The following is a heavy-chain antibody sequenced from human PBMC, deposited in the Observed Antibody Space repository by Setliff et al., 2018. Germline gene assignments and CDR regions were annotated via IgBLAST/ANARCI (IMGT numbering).Heavy chain of an antibody. J-gene: IGHJ3*02. D-gene: IGHD1-26*01. CDR2: IYNSGTT. Sequence: LSLTCTVSGGSFSSGGYYWNWIRQHPGKGLEWIGYIYNSGTTYSNPTLKSRVTISVDTSKSQFSLNLTSVTAADTAIYYCARVRWDRESFDIWGQGTMVTVSS. V-gene: IGHV4-31*03. CDR3: ARVRWDRESFDI. CDR1: GGSFSSGGYY.